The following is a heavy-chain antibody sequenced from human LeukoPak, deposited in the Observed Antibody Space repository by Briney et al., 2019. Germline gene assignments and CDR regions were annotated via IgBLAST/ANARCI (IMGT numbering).Heavy chain of an antibody. CDR3: ARAQRSTRHAFDI. J-gene: IGHJ3*02. Sequence: GGSLRLSCAASGFTFGSYEMNWVRQAPGKGLEWVSYISSSGSTIYYADSVRGRFTISRDNAKNSLYLQMNSLRAEDTAVYYCARAQRSTRHAFDIWGQGTMVTVSS. V-gene: IGHV3-48*03. CDR1: GFTFGSYE. CDR2: ISSSGSTI. D-gene: IGHD2-2*01.